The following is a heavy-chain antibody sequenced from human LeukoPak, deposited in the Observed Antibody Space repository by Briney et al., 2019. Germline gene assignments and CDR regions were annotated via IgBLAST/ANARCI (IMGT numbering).Heavy chain of an antibody. J-gene: IGHJ4*02. Sequence: PSETLSLTCTVSGYSISSGYYWGWIRQPPGKGLEWIGSIYHSGSTYYNPSLKSRVAISVDTSKNQFSLKLSSVTAADTAVYYCASNIVATTFDYWGQGTLVTVSS. D-gene: IGHD5-12*01. CDR3: ASNIVATTFDY. V-gene: IGHV4-38-2*02. CDR1: GYSISSGYY. CDR2: IYHSGST.